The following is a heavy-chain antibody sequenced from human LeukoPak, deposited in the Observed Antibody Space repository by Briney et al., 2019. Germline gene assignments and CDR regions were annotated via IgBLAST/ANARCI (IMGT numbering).Heavy chain of an antibody. D-gene: IGHD6-19*01. Sequence: PGGALRLSCAASGFSFSDEYMSWIRQAPAQGLEWISYISASGSYTNYADSVKDRFTISRDNAKNSLYLQMNSLRAEDTAVYYCGRSRGAGPGAHFDVWGQGTLVTVSS. CDR1: GFSFSDEY. CDR3: GRSRGAGPGAHFDV. CDR2: ISASGSYT. J-gene: IGHJ4*02. V-gene: IGHV3-11*03.